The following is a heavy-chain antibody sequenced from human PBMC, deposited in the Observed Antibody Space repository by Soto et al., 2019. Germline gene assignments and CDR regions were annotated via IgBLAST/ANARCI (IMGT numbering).Heavy chain of an antibody. D-gene: IGHD1-26*01. CDR3: ARGGGATFTHYYYYMDV. CDR1: GYTFSTYE. CDR2: INGGNGKA. Sequence: ASVKVSCKASGYTFSTYEMHWVRQAPGQRPEWMGWINGGNGKAKYSETLQGRVTFTRDTSASTAYMELTSLRSEATAVYYCARGGGATFTHYYYYMDVWGTGTTVTVSS. V-gene: IGHV1-3*01. J-gene: IGHJ6*03.